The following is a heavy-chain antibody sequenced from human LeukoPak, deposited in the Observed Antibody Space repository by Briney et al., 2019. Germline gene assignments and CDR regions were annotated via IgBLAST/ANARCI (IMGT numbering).Heavy chain of an antibody. Sequence: GGSLRLSCAASGFTFSSYSMNWVRQAPGKGLEWVSSISSSSSYIYYADSVKGRFTISGDNAKNSLYLQMNSLRAEDTAVYYCARKKSIGGYYDSSGYYFDYWGQGTLVTVSS. CDR2: ISSSSSYI. CDR3: ARKKSIGGYYDSSGYYFDY. J-gene: IGHJ4*02. D-gene: IGHD3-22*01. CDR1: GFTFSSYS. V-gene: IGHV3-21*01.